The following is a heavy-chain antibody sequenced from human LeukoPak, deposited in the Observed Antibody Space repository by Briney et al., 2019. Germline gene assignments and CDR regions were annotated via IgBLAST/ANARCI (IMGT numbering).Heavy chain of an antibody. Sequence: GGSLRLSCAASGFTFSSYWMHWVRQAPGKGLVWVSRINSDGSSTSYADSVKGRFTISRDNAKNTLYLQMNSLRAEDTAVYYCASPCSTTGMDVWGKGTTVTVSS. J-gene: IGHJ6*03. D-gene: IGHD1-1*01. CDR2: INSDGSST. V-gene: IGHV3-74*01. CDR1: GFTFSSYW. CDR3: ASPCSTTGMDV.